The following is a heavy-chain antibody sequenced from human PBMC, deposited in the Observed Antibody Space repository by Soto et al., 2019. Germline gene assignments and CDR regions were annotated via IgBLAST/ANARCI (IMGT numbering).Heavy chain of an antibody. D-gene: IGHD3-22*01. Sequence: PSETLSLTCTVSGGSLRGNSYYWGWIRQPPGKGLEWIGSIYYSGSTYYNPSLKSRVTISVDTSKNQFSLKLSSVTAADTAVYYCARWPKYYDWGGMDVWGQGTTVTVS. CDR2: IYYSGST. V-gene: IGHV4-39*01. CDR1: GGSLRGNSYY. CDR3: ARWPKYYDWGGMDV. J-gene: IGHJ6*02.